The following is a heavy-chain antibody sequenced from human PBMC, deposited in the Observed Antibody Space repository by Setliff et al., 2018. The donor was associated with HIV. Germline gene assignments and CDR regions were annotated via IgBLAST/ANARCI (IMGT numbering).Heavy chain of an antibody. Sequence: SETLSLTCTVSGDSISSHYWSWIRQPPGKGLEWIGSVYYSGSANYNPSLKSRVTISVDTSKNQFSLRLSSVTAADTAVYYCARGRINYSSAWYVDHDAFDIWGQGTMVTVS. CDR3: ARGRINYSSAWYVDHDAFDI. CDR2: VYYSGSA. J-gene: IGHJ3*02. CDR1: GDSISSHY. V-gene: IGHV4-59*11. D-gene: IGHD6-19*01.